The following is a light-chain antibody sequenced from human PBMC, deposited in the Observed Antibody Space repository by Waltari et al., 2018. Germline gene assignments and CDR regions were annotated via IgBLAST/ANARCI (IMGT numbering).Light chain of an antibody. J-gene: IGKJ4*01. CDR1: ETLSKK. CDR3: QQYNYWPPLT. Sequence: ETVMTQSPATLSVSPGDRVTLSCRASETLSKKLAWYQYTSGQAPRLLIYEASTRATGIPPRFSGSGSGTEFTRTISSRQPEDFALYYCQQYNYWPPLTFGGGTNVEI. V-gene: IGKV3-15*01. CDR2: EAS.